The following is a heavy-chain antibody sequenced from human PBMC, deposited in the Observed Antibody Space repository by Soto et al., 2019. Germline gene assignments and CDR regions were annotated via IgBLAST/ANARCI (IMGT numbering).Heavy chain of an antibody. D-gene: IGHD2-21*02. CDR2: IYPGDSDT. V-gene: IGHV5-51*01. Sequence: RGESLKISCKGSGYSFTSYWIGWVRQMPGKGLEWMGIIYPGDSDTRYSPSFQGQVTISADKSISTAYLQWSSLKASDTAMYYCARGLYCGGDCYSDHFDYWGQGTLVTVSS. J-gene: IGHJ4*02. CDR1: GYSFTSYW. CDR3: ARGLYCGGDCYSDHFDY.